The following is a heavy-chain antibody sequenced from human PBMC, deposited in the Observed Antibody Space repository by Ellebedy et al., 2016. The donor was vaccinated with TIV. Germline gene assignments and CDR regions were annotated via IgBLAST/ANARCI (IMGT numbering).Heavy chain of an antibody. Sequence: ASVKVSXXASGHTFTSYGIHWVRQAGQRLEWMGWINTGNGNTKYSQKLQGRITITRDTSATTAYMELSGLMSEDTAVYYCATREWQDPMDVWGQGTTVTVSS. CDR3: ATREWQDPMDV. CDR2: INTGNGNT. D-gene: IGHD3-3*01. J-gene: IGHJ6*02. CDR1: GHTFTSYG. V-gene: IGHV1-3*04.